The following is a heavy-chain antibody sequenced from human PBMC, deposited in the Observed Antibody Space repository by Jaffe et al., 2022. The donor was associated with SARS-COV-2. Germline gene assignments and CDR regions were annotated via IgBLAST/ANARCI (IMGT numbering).Heavy chain of an antibody. CDR2: IYYSGST. J-gene: IGHJ4*02. V-gene: IGHV4-59*01. CDR3: ARGGEMATIRIFDY. CDR1: GGSISSYY. Sequence: QVQLQESGPGLVKPSETLSLTCTVSGGSISSYYWSWIRQPPGKGLEWIGYIYYSGSTNYNPSLKSRVTISVDTSKNQFSLKLSSVTAADTAVYYCARGGEMATIRIFDYWGQGTLVTVSS. D-gene: IGHD5-12*01.